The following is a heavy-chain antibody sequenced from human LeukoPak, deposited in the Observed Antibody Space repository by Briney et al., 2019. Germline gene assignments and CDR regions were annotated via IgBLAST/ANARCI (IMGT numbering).Heavy chain of an antibody. Sequence: GGSLRLSCAASGFTFSNAWMSWVRQAPGKGLEWVGRIKSKTDGGTTDYAAPVKGRFTISRDDSKNTLYLQMSSLKTEDAAVYYCTAADIVVVPAADAFDIWGQGTMVTVSS. J-gene: IGHJ3*02. V-gene: IGHV3-15*01. D-gene: IGHD2-2*01. CDR2: IKSKTDGGTT. CDR1: GFTFSNAW. CDR3: TAADIVVVPAADAFDI.